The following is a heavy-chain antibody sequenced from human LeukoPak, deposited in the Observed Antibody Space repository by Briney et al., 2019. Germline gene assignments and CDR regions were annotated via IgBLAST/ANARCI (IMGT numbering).Heavy chain of an antibody. CDR2: ISYDGSNK. CDR1: GFTFSSYA. D-gene: IGHD3-10*01. CDR3: VELLAGWFGEFDDALDV. Sequence: GGSLRLSCAASGFTFSSYAMHWVRQAPGKGLEWVAVISYDGSNKYYADSVKGRFTISRDDSKNTLFLEMNTLRVEDTAVYYCVELLAGWFGEFDDALDVWGQGTMVTVSS. V-gene: IGHV3-30-3*01. J-gene: IGHJ3*01.